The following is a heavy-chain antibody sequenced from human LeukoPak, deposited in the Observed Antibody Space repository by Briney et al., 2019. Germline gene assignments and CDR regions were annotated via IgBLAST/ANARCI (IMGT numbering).Heavy chain of an antibody. CDR2: IWYDGSNK. J-gene: IGHJ4*02. Sequence: GRSLRLSCAASGFTFGSYGMHWVRQAPGKGLEWVAVIWYDGSNKYYADSVKGRFAISRDNSKNTLYLQMNSLRAEDTAVYYCARGRSTVPAAISYWGQGTLVTVSS. D-gene: IGHD2-2*01. CDR3: ARGRSTVPAAISY. V-gene: IGHV3-33*01. CDR1: GFTFGSYG.